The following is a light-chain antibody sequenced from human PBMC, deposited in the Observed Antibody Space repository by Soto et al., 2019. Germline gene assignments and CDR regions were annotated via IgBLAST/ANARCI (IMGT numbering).Light chain of an antibody. J-gene: IGKJ3*01. CDR1: QDIGTY. V-gene: IGKV1-9*01. CDR3: QQINYSPFT. CDR2: AAS. Sequence: IQLTQSPSSLSASVGDGVSITCRASQDIGTYLAWYQQTPGKAPKLLIYAASTLQSGVPSRFSGSGSGTNFSLTISSLQPEDFATYYCQQINYSPFTFGPGTKVDSK.